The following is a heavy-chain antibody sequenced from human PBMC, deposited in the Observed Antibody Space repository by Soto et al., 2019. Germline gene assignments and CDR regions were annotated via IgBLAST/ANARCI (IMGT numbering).Heavy chain of an antibody. J-gene: IGHJ4*02. Sequence: SETLSLTCTVSGGSISSSSYYWGWIRQPPGKGLEWIGSIYYSGSTYYNPSLKSRVTISVDTSKNQFSLKLSSVTAADTAVYYCARYSGSFSLDYWGQGTLVTVSS. CDR3: ARYSGSFSLDY. D-gene: IGHD3-10*01. V-gene: IGHV4-39*01. CDR2: IYYSGST. CDR1: GGSISSSSYY.